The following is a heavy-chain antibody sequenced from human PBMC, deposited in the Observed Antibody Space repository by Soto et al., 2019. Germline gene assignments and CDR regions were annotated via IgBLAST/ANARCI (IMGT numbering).Heavy chain of an antibody. CDR2: ISSDGSYI. V-gene: IGHV3-21*01. CDR1: GFNFRNYT. CDR3: ARVAIYCRGAGCFSL. Sequence: XGALRLFGPASGFNFRNYTMNWVRQAPVKGLEWLSSISSDGSYIYYADSLMGRFTISRDNARNSLYLQMNGLRVEDTTTYYCARVAIYCRGAGCFSLWGQGAVVTVSA. J-gene: IGHJ4*02. D-gene: IGHD2-15*01.